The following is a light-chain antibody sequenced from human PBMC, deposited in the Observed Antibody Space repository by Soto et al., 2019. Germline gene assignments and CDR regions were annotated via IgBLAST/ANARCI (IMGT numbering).Light chain of an antibody. CDR2: EGI. Sequence: SVPTQPASVSASPGQSITISCTGTSSTVGGFNVVSWYQQHPGKAPKVIIYEGIKRPSGISNRFSGSNSGSTASLTISGLQAEDEADYYCCSYVGATTYVFGTGTKVTVL. CDR3: CSYVGATTYV. CDR1: SSTVGGFNV. V-gene: IGLV2-23*01. J-gene: IGLJ1*01.